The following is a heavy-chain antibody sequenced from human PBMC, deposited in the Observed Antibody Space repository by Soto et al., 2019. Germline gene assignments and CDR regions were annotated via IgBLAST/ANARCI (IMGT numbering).Heavy chain of an antibody. Sequence: SETQSLTCTVSGGSISSYYWSWIRQPPGKGLEWIGYIYYSGSTNYNPSLKSRVTISVDTSKNQFSLKLSSVTAADTAVYYCARGVATTVTNYFDYWGQGTLVTVSS. V-gene: IGHV4-59*01. CDR3: ARGVATTVTNYFDY. CDR2: IYYSGST. J-gene: IGHJ4*02. CDR1: GGSISSYY. D-gene: IGHD4-17*01.